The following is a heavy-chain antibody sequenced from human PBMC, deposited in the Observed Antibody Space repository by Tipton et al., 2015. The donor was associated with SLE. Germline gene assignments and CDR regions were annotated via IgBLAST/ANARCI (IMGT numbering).Heavy chain of an antibody. CDR1: GFTFIDYY. CDR2: INTGGSIT. V-gene: IGHV3-11*04. D-gene: IGHD2-15*01. CDR3: ARESRYCSGGSCYGS. J-gene: IGHJ5*02. Sequence: SLRLSCAASGFTFIDYYMTWIRQAPGKGLEWVSYINTGGSITDYADSVKGRFTISRDNAKNSLYLQMNSLMAEDTAVYYCARESRYCSGGSCYGSWGQGTLVTVSS.